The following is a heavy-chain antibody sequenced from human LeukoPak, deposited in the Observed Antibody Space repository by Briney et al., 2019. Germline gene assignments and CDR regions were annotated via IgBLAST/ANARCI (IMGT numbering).Heavy chain of an antibody. Sequence: GWSLRLYCTASGLTFGDYGMSWVRHAAGMGLEWVGLIRSKAYGGTTEYAASVKGRFTISRDDSNSIAYLQMNSLKTEDTAVYYCTRDTIARAAAGTDYWGQGTLVTVSS. D-gene: IGHD6-13*01. CDR2: IRSKAYGGTT. CDR3: TRDTIARAAAGTDY. V-gene: IGHV3-49*04. CDR1: GLTFGDYG. J-gene: IGHJ4*02.